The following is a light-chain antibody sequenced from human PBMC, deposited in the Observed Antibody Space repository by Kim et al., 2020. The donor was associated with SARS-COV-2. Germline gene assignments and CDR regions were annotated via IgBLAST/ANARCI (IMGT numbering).Light chain of an antibody. CDR1: KLENKY. J-gene: IGLJ2*01. Sequence: SYELTQPPSVSVSPGQTASITCSGDKLENKYACWYQQKPGQSPVLVIYQDTKRPSGVPERFSGSNSGNTATLTISGTQAMDEAVYYCQTWDSSTVVFGGG. V-gene: IGLV3-1*01. CDR3: QTWDSSTVV. CDR2: QDT.